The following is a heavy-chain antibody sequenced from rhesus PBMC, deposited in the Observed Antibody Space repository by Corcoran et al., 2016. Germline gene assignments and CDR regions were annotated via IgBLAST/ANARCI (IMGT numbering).Heavy chain of an antibody. J-gene: IGHJ5-2*02. Sequence: QLQLQESGPGLVTPSETLSLTCAVSGVSIRRAYWSWFRQPPGPGLEWIGRISGSGGSTDYNPSLKRRVTISTDTSKNQFSLKLSSVTAADTAVYYCARGWLAAGPRLDVWGRGVLVTVSS. D-gene: IGHD6-13*01. CDR1: GVSIRRAY. CDR3: ARGWLAAGPRLDV. CDR2: ISGSGGST. V-gene: IGHV4-173*01.